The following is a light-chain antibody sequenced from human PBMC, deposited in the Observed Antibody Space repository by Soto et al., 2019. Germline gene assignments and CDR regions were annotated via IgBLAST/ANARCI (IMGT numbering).Light chain of an antibody. J-gene: IGKJ2*01. CDR1: HSVSGG. CDR2: RAS. Sequence: EIVMTQSPATLSVSPGERATLSCRASHSVSGGLAWYQQKPGQAPRLLIYRASIRVTGIPARFSGSGSGTEFNLTISSLQSEDFAVYYCQQNNNWPYTFGQGTKLEIK. CDR3: QQNNNWPYT. V-gene: IGKV3-15*01.